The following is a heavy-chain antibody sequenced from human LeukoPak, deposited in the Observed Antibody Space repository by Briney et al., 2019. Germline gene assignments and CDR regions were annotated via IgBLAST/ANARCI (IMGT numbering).Heavy chain of an antibody. J-gene: IGHJ4*02. V-gene: IGHV3-21*04. CDR3: ARASTRGTSSWYS. CDR2: ISSSYI. CDR1: GFTFSSYS. D-gene: IGHD6-13*01. Sequence: GGSLRLSCAASGFTFSSYSMNWVRQAPGKGLEWVSSISSSYIYYADSVKGRFTISRDNAKNSVYLQMNSLRAEDTAVYYCARASTRGTSSWYSWGQGTLVTVSS.